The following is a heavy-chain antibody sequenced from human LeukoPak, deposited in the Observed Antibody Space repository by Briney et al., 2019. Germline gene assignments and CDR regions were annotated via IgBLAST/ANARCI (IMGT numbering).Heavy chain of an antibody. J-gene: IGHJ4*02. CDR2: ISYDGSNK. CDR1: GFTSSSYA. V-gene: IGHV3-30-3*02. CDR3: AKDRYSSASLLANNPFDY. D-gene: IGHD6-25*01. Sequence: GGSLRLSCAASGFTSSSYAMHWVRQAPGKGLEWVAVISYDGSNKYYADSVKGRFTISRDNSKNTLYLQMNSLRAEDTAVYYCAKDRYSSASLLANNPFDYWGQGTLVTVSS.